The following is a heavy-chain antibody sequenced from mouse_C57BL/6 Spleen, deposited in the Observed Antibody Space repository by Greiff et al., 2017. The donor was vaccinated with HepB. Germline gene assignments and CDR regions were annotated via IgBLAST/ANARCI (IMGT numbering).Heavy chain of an antibody. CDR2: IDPENGDT. V-gene: IGHV14-4*01. Sequence: VQLKQSGAELVRPGASVKLSCTASGFNIKDDYMHWVKQRPEQGLEWIGWIDPENGDTEYASKFQGKATITADTSSNTASLQLSSLTSEDTAVYYCTTSNCEGYFDYWGQGTTLTVSS. CDR1: GFNIKDDY. J-gene: IGHJ2*01. CDR3: TTSNCEGYFDY. D-gene: IGHD4-1*02.